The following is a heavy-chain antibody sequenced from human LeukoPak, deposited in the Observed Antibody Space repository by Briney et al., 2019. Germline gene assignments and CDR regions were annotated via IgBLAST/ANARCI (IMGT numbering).Heavy chain of an antibody. CDR2: IYYSGST. CDR1: GGSISSYY. CDR3: ARFGYYDFWSGYYPDY. J-gene: IGHJ4*02. D-gene: IGHD3-3*01. Sequence: SSETLSLTCTVSGGSISSYYWSCIRQPPGKGLEWIGYIYYSGSTNYNPSLKSRVTISVDTSKNQFSLKLSSVTAADTAVYYCARFGYYDFWSGYYPDYWGQGILVTVSS. V-gene: IGHV4-59*01.